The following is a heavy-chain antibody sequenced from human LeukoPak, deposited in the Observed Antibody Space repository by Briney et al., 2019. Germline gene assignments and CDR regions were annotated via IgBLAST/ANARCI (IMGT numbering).Heavy chain of an antibody. V-gene: IGHV3-66*02. CDR3: ARLQGDGSGDYGSFDY. CDR2: IFSGGNT. Sequence: PGGSLRLSCAASGFTVNSNYMNWVRQAPGKGLEWVSVIFSGGNTYYAASVKGRFTISRDNSKNTPDLQMNSLKPEDTAVNYCARLQGDGSGDYGSFDYWGQGTLVTVSS. CDR1: GFTVNSNY. D-gene: IGHD3-10*01. J-gene: IGHJ4*02.